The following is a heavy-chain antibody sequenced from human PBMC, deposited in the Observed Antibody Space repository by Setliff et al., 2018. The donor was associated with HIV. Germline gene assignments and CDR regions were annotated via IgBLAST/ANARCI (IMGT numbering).Heavy chain of an antibody. CDR2: IYTSGST. CDR1: GGSISSGSNY. J-gene: IGHJ3*02. Sequence: SETLSLTCTVSGGSISSGSNYWSWIRQPAGKGLEWIGHIYTSGSTNYNPSLKSRVTISVDTSKNQFYLRLSSVTAADTAVYYCARILLYDSSAYFVNAFDIWGQGTVVTV. CDR3: ARILLYDSSAYFVNAFDI. D-gene: IGHD3-22*01. V-gene: IGHV4-61*09.